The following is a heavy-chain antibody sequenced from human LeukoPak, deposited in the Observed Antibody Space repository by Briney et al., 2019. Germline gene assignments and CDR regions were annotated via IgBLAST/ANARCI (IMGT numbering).Heavy chain of an antibody. CDR1: GYTFTSYY. J-gene: IGHJ4*02. CDR3: ARSDIVVAIFDY. Sequence: ASVKVSCKASGYTFTSYYMHWVRQAPGQGLEWMGIINPSGGSTSYAQKFQGRATMTRDTSTSTVYMELSSLRSEDTAVYYCARSDIVVAIFDYWGQGTLVTVSS. V-gene: IGHV1-46*01. CDR2: INPSGGST. D-gene: IGHD2-15*01.